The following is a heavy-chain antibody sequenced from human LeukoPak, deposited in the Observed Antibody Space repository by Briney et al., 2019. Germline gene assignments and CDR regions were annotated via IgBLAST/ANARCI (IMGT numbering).Heavy chain of an antibody. Sequence: SETLSLTCTVSGGSISSYYWSCIRQPAGEGLEWIGRIYTSGSTNYNPSLKSRVTMSVDTSKNQFSLKLSSVTAADTAVYYCARGYYYDSSGYYYTGAFDIWGQGTMVTVSS. J-gene: IGHJ3*02. CDR2: IYTSGST. V-gene: IGHV4-4*07. CDR3: ARGYYYDSSGYYYTGAFDI. D-gene: IGHD3-22*01. CDR1: GGSISSYY.